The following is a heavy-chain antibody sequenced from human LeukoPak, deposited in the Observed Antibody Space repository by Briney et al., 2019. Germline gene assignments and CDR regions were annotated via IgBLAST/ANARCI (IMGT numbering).Heavy chain of an antibody. CDR2: INPNSGGT. CDR1: GYTFTDYY. CDR3: ARGKEYCGGDCFSSWYFDL. V-gene: IGHV1-2*02. J-gene: IGHJ2*01. Sequence: ASVKVSCKASGYTFTDYYMHWVRQAPGQGLEWMGWINPNSGGTNYAQKFQGRVTMTRDTSISTAYMELRRLRSDDTAVYYCARGKEYCGGDCFSSWYFDLWGRGTLVTVSS. D-gene: IGHD2-21*02.